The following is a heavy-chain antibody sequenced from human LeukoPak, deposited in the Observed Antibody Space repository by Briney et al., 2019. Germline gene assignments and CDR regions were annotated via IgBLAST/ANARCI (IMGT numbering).Heavy chain of an antibody. D-gene: IGHD4-23*01. CDR3: AGEATVVTGDAFDI. CDR1: GFSFSNYA. V-gene: IGHV3-23*01. J-gene: IGHJ3*02. CDR2: IGRSGDYT. Sequence: PGGSLRLSCAASGFSFSNYAMSWVRQAPGKGLEWVSGIGRSGDYTYYADSVKGRFTISRDNSKNTLDLQMNSLTAEDTAVCFCAGEATVVTGDAFDIWGQGTMVTVSS.